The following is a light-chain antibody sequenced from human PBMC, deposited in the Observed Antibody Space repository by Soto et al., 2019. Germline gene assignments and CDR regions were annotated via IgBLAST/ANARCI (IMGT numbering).Light chain of an antibody. V-gene: IGKV1-33*01. CDR2: DAA. Sequence: DIQMTQSPSSLSASGGDRVTITCQASQDISNNLNWYQQKPGKAPKVLITDAANLKTGVPSRFSGSGSGTDFTFTISSLRPEDAATYYCQQYDKLPPTFGQGTKVDIK. CDR1: QDISNN. CDR3: QQYDKLPPT. J-gene: IGKJ1*01.